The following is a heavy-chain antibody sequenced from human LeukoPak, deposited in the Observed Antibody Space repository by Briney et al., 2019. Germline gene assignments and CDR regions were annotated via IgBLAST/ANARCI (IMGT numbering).Heavy chain of an antibody. D-gene: IGHD5-18*01. V-gene: IGHV4-59*01. J-gene: IGHJ6*02. Sequence: PSETLSLTCTVSGGSISSYYWSWIRQPPGKGLEWIGYIYYRGSTNYNPSLKSRVTISVDTSKNQFSLKLSSVTAADTAVYYCARDRGYSYGYYYYYGMDVWGQGTTVTVSS. CDR1: GGSISSYY. CDR3: ARDRGYSYGYYYYYGMDV. CDR2: IYYRGST.